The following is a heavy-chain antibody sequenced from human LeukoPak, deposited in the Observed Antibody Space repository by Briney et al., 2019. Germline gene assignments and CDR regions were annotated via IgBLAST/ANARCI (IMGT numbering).Heavy chain of an antibody. D-gene: IGHD3-9*01. CDR1: GVSISSHNYY. V-gene: IGHV4-39*01. Sequence: SETLSLTCTVSGVSISSHNYYWGWIRQPPGKGLEWIGSIYYSGTTYYNPSLKSRVTISIDTSKNQFSLRLSSVTAADTAVYYCARHIELRYSGDYWGQGTLVTVSS. CDR3: ARHIELRYSGDY. CDR2: IYYSGTT. J-gene: IGHJ4*02.